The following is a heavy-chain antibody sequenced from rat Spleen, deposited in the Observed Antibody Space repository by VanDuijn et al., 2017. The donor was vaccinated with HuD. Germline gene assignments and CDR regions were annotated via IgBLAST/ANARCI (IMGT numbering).Heavy chain of an antibody. CDR2: LSYDASAP. CDR3: ARRAYYYDGSYWYYFDY. CDR1: GLSFSNYD. V-gene: IGHV5-29*01. D-gene: IGHD1-12*02. Sequence: EVQLVESGGGLVQPGRSLKLSCTASGLSFSNYDMAWVRQAPTKGLEWVATLSYDASAPYYRDSVKGRFTISRDNAKSTLYLQMDSLRSEDTATYYCARRAYYYDGSYWYYFDYWGQGVMVTVSS. J-gene: IGHJ2*01.